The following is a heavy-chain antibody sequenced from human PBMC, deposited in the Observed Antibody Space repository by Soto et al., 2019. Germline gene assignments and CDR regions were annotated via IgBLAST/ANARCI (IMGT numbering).Heavy chain of an antibody. Sequence: PSETLSLTCTVSGASVSTGAYYWGWVRQRPGKGLEWVGYIYDSGYTYYNTSLTSRLTISLDRSNNQFSLGLTSVTASDTAVYYCLSALAYTAMVYPWFVPLGQETLLKVFS. CDR2: IYDSGYT. CDR1: GASVSTGAYY. CDR3: LSALAYTAMVYPWFVP. V-gene: IGHV4-31*03. D-gene: IGHD5-18*01. J-gene: IGHJ5*02.